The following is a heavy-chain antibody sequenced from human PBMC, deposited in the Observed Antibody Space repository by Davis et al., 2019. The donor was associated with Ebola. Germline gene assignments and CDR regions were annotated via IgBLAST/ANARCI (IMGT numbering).Heavy chain of an antibody. J-gene: IGHJ4*02. CDR3: ASVADDY. CDR1: GFTFSDYY. V-gene: IGHV3-11*06. D-gene: IGHD6-19*01. CDR2: ISSSSSYT. Sequence: GESLKISCAASGFTFSDYYMSWIRQAPGKGLEWVSYISSSSSYTNYADSVKGRFTISRDNSKNTLYLQMNSLRAEDTAVYYCASVADDYWGQGTLVTVSS.